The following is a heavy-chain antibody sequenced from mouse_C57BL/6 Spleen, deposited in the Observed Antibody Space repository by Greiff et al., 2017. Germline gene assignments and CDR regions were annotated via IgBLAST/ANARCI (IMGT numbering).Heavy chain of an antibody. J-gene: IGHJ3*01. D-gene: IGHD2-1*01. Sequence: EVHLVESGGGLVKPGGSLKLSCAASGFTFSSYTMSWVRQTPEKRLEWVATISGGGGNTYYPDSVKGRFTISRDNAKNTLYLQMSSLRSEDTALYYCASRGDGNSEAWFAYWGQGTLVTVSA. CDR2: ISGGGGNT. CDR1: GFTFSSYT. CDR3: ASRGDGNSEAWFAY. V-gene: IGHV5-9*01.